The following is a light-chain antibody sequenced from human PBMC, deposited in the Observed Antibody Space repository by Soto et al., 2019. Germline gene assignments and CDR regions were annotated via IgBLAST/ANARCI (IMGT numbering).Light chain of an antibody. V-gene: IGKV1-17*01. Sequence: DIEMTQSPSSLSASVGDRVTITCRASQTISHYLNWYQHKPGKAPKRLIYGASSLQTGVPSRFSGSGSATEFTLTISSLQPEDFATYYCLQLNNYPRTFGQGTKVDIK. CDR2: GAS. CDR1: QTISHY. J-gene: IGKJ1*01. CDR3: LQLNNYPRT.